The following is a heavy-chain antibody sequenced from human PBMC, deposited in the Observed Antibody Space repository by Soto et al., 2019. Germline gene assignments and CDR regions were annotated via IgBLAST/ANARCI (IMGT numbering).Heavy chain of an antibody. J-gene: IGHJ4*02. CDR1: GFTFSNYW. CDR3: ARGGGSHAPPPDY. V-gene: IGHV3-74*01. D-gene: IGHD1-26*01. CDR2: IAYDESTT. Sequence: EVQQVESGGGLVQPGGSLRLSCAASGFTFSNYWMHWLRQAPGKGLVWVSRIAYDESTTTYADSVKGRFTISRDNGKHTFSLQMNRLRAEDTAVYYCARGGGSHAPPPDYWGQGTLVTVSS.